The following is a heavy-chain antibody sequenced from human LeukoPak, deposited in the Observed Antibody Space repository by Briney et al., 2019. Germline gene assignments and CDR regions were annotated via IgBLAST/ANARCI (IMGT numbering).Heavy chain of an antibody. J-gene: IGHJ6*02. Sequence: GGSLRLSCAASGFTFSNYAMIWVRQAPGKGLEWVGRIKSQTDGGTTDYAAPVKGRFSISRDDSTNTLYLQMYNLKTEDTAVYYCTSPGRNNYYYYGVDVWGQGTTVTVSS. V-gene: IGHV3-15*01. CDR1: GFTFSNYA. D-gene: IGHD1/OR15-1a*01. CDR2: IKSQTDGGTT. CDR3: TSPGRNNYYYYGVDV.